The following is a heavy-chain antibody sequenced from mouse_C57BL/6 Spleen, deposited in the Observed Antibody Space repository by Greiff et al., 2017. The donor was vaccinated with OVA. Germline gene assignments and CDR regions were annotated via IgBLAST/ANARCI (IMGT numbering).Heavy chain of an antibody. CDR1: GYTFTDYY. J-gene: IGHJ2*01. V-gene: IGHV1-26*01. CDR2: INPNNGGT. CDR3: ARKEDDYDGYYFDY. Sequence: EVQLQQSGPELVKPGASVKISCKASGYTFTDYYMNWVKQSHGKSLEWIGDINPNNGGTSYNQKFKGKATLTVDKSSSTAYMELRSLTSEDSAVYYCARKEDDYDGYYFDYWGQGTTLTVSS. D-gene: IGHD2-4*01.